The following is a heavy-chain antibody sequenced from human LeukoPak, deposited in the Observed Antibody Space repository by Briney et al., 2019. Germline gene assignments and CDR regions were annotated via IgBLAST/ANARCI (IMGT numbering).Heavy chain of an antibody. J-gene: IGHJ4*02. CDR1: GFSLSTSGRC. CDR2: IDWDDDK. V-gene: IGHV2-70*01. Sequence: SGPTLMNPTRTLTLTCTFSGFSLSTSGRCVSWIRQPPGKALEWLSLIDWDDDKYYSTSLKTRLTISKDTSKNQVVLTMTNMDPVDTATYYCARILGVGGPDYWGQGTLVTVSS. D-gene: IGHD3-10*01. CDR3: ARILGVGGPDY.